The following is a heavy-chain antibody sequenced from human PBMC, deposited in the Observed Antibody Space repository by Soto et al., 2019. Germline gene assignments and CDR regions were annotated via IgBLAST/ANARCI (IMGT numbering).Heavy chain of an antibody. CDR3: VRDTYFSDSSGYTRCFDF. V-gene: IGHV3-72*01. Sequence: EVQLVESGGGLVQPGGSLRLSCSVSGFTLSDHYIDWVRQAPGKGLEWVGRSRNQANGYSTVYAASVKGRFTTSRDDSKNLVFLQMESLRTEDTAVYYCVRDTYFSDSSGYTRCFDFCGQGALVTVSS. J-gene: IGHJ4*02. CDR2: SRNQANGYST. CDR1: GFTLSDHY. D-gene: IGHD3-22*01.